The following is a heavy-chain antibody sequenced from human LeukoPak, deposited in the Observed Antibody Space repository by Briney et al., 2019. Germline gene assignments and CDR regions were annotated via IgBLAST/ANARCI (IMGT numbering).Heavy chain of an antibody. Sequence: GESLRLSCAASGFTFSSYSMNWVRQAPGKGLEWVSSISSSSSYIYYADSVKGRFTISRDNAKNSLYLQMNSLRAEDTAVYYCARVSDWAFDIWGQGTMVTVSS. CDR2: ISSSSSYI. CDR3: ARVSDWAFDI. V-gene: IGHV3-21*01. J-gene: IGHJ3*02. D-gene: IGHD2-21*01. CDR1: GFTFSSYS.